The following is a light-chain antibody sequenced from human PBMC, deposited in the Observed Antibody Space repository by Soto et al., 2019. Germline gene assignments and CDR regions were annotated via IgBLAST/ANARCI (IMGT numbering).Light chain of an antibody. CDR2: GAS. Sequence: EIVLTQSPGTLSLSPGERATLSCRASQSVSSSYLAWYQQKPGQAPRLLIYGASTRATGSPDRFSGGGSGTDFTRTITRLEPEDFAVYYCQHYGSSPFTFGPGTKVDIK. V-gene: IGKV3-20*01. CDR3: QHYGSSPFT. J-gene: IGKJ3*01. CDR1: QSVSSSY.